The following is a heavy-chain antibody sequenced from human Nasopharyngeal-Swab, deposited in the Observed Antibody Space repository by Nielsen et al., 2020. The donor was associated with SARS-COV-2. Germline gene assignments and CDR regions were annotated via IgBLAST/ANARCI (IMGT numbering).Heavy chain of an antibody. CDR3: ARDNYYGSGSAFDI. J-gene: IGHJ3*02. V-gene: IGHV4-31*03. CDR2: IYYSGST. D-gene: IGHD3-10*01. CDR1: GGSISSGGYY. Sequence: SETLSLTCTVSGGSISSGGYYWSWIRQHPGKGLEWLGYIYYSGSTYYNPSLKSRITISLGTSKNHFSLKLSSVTAADTAVYYCARDNYYGSGSAFDIWGQGTRVTVSS.